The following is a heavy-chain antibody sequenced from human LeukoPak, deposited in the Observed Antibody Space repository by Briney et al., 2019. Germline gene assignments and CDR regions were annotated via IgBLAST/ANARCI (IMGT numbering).Heavy chain of an antibody. CDR3: ASGGHCSSTSCYPNAFDI. CDR2: INPNSGGT. D-gene: IGHD2-2*01. Sequence: GASMNLSCKPSGYTFTGYYMHWVRHAPGRGREWMGWINPNSGGTTYAQKFQGKVTMTRDTSISTAYMELSRLRSDDTAVYYCASGGHCSSTSCYPNAFDIWGQGTMVTVSS. CDR1: GYTFTGYY. J-gene: IGHJ3*02. V-gene: IGHV1-2*02.